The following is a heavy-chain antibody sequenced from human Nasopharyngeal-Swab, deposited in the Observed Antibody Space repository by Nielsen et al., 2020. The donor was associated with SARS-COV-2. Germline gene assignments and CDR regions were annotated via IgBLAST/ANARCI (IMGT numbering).Heavy chain of an antibody. V-gene: IGHV4-34*01. CDR2: INDRGSG. J-gene: IGHJ6*03. CDR1: WGAPHGFH. D-gene: IGHD2-15*01. CDR3: ARGQDAYYYMDV. Sequence: SETLSPPFVVFWGAPHGFHREWIRQTPGKGLEWIGEINDRGSGNYNPSLRSRVTISAGTSNIQFSLKLNSVTAADTAVYYCARGQDAYYYMDVWGEGTTVTVSS.